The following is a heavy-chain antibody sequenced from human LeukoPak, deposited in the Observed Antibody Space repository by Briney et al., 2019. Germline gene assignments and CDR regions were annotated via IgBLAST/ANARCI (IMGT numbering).Heavy chain of an antibody. V-gene: IGHV4-34*01. J-gene: IGHJ4*02. CDR1: GGSFSGYY. D-gene: IGHD3-3*01. CDR3: ARAYYDFWSGYYTPSNFDY. Sequence: SETLSLTCAVYGGSFSGYYWSWIRQPPGKGLEWIGEINHSGSTNYNPSLKSRVTISVDTSKNQFPLKLSSVTAADTAVYYCARAYYDFWSGYYTPSNFDYWGQGTLVTVSS. CDR2: INHSGST.